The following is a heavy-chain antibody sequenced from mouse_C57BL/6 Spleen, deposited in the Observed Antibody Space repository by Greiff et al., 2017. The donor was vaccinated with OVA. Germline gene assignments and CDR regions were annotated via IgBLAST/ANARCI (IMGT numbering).Heavy chain of an antibody. CDR3: ASSPEYYGSGYGDY. J-gene: IGHJ2*01. D-gene: IGHD1-1*01. Sequence: VQLQQSGAELVKPGASVKLSCTASGFNIKDYYMHWVKQRTEQGLEWIGRIDPEDGATKYAPKFQGKATRTADTSSNTAYLQLSSLTSEDTAVYYCASSPEYYGSGYGDYWGKGTTLTVSS. CDR2: IDPEDGAT. CDR1: GFNIKDYY. V-gene: IGHV14-2*01.